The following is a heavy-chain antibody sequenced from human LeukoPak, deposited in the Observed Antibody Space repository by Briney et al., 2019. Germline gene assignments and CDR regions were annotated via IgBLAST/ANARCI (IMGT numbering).Heavy chain of an antibody. CDR1: GGTFSSYA. CDR2: IIPIFGTA. CDR3: ARTYSSGWYRLEYFQH. V-gene: IGHV1-69*13. J-gene: IGHJ1*01. Sequence: SVKVSCKASGGTFSSYAISWVRQAPGQGLEWMGGIIPIFGTANYAQKFQGRVTITADESTSTAYMELSSLRSEDTAVYYCARTYSSGWYRLEYFQHWGQGTQVTVSS. D-gene: IGHD6-19*01.